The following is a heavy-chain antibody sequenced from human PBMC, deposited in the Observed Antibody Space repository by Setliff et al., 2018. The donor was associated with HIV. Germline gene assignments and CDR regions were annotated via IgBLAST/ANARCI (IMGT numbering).Heavy chain of an antibody. Sequence: SETLSLTCSVSGDSITSHYWSWIRQPPGKGLEWIGYIYFTGSTNYNPSLKSRVTISVDTSKNQFSLKLSSVTAADTAVYYCARRFRWLQFPDRFDSWGQGALVTVSS. J-gene: IGHJ4*02. D-gene: IGHD6-19*01. V-gene: IGHV4-59*11. CDR2: IYFTGST. CDR1: GDSITSHY. CDR3: ARRFRWLQFPDRFDS.